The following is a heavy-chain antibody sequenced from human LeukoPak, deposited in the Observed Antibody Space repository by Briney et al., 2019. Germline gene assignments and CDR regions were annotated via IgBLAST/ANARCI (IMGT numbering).Heavy chain of an antibody. CDR2: INPNSGGT. J-gene: IGHJ6*02. Sequence: ASVKVSCKASGYTFTGYYTHWVRQAPGQGLEWMGWINPNSGGTNYAQKFQGRVTMTRDTSISTAYMELSSLRSDDTAVYYCARDLLLWFGELDTYYYYGMDVWGQGTTVTVSS. D-gene: IGHD3-10*01. CDR1: GYTFTGYY. V-gene: IGHV1-2*02. CDR3: ARDLLLWFGELDTYYYYGMDV.